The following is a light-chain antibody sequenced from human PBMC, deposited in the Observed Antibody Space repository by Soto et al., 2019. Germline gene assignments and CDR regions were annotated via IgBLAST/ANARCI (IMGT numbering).Light chain of an antibody. V-gene: IGLV2-14*01. Sequence: QSALTQPASVSGSPGQSITISCTGTSSDVGGYNYVSWYQQHPGKAPKLMIYEVSNRPSGVSNRFSGSKSGNTASLTISGLQAEDEADYYCRSYTSSSTWVFGGGTKLTGL. CDR3: RSYTSSSTWV. CDR1: SSDVGGYNY. CDR2: EVS. J-gene: IGLJ3*02.